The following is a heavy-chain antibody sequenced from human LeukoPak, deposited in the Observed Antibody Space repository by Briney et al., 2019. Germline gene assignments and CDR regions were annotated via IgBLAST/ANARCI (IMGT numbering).Heavy chain of an antibody. V-gene: IGHV3-21*01. D-gene: IGHD1-26*01. Sequence: GGSLRLSCAASGFTFSSYSMNWVRQAPGKGLEWVSSISSSSSYIYYADSVKGRFTISRDNAKNSLYLQMNSLRAEDTAVYYCARDVVQGSTDAFDIWGQGTMVTVSS. J-gene: IGHJ3*02. CDR2: ISSSSSYI. CDR3: ARDVVQGSTDAFDI. CDR1: GFTFSSYS.